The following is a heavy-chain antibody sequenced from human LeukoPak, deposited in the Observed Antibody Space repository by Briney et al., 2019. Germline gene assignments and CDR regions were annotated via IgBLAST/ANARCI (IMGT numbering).Heavy chain of an antibody. V-gene: IGHV4-59*01. CDR2: IYYSGST. J-gene: IGHJ3*02. CDR3: AAYYADAFDI. CDR1: GGSISSYY. D-gene: IGHD2-2*01. Sequence: PSETLSLTCTVSGGSISSYYWSWIRQPPGKGLEWIGNIYYSGSTNYNPSLKSRVTILVDTSKNQFSLKLSSVTAADTAVYYCAAYYADAFDIWGQGTMVTVSS.